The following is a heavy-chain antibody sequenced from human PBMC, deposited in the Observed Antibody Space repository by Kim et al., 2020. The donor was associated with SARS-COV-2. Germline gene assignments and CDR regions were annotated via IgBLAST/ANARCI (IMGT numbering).Heavy chain of an antibody. CDR2: MRGGGFNK. Sequence: GGSLRPSCVASGFTFDIYAMSWVRQAPGKGLEWVSVMRGGGFNKFYADSVRGRFTISRDNSKNTLSLQMNSLRDEDTATYYCAKMGVMDAYNSFYYYA. CDR3: AKMGVMDAYNSFYYYA. CDR1: GFTFDIYA. J-gene: IGHJ6*01. V-gene: IGHV3-23*01. D-gene: IGHD3-16*01.